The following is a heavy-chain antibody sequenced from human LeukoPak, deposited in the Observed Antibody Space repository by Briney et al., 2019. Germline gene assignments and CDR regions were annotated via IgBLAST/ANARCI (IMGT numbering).Heavy chain of an antibody. D-gene: IGHD5-12*01. CDR2: INHSGST. CDR1: GGSFSGYY. Sequence: SETLSLTCAVYGGSFSGYYWSWIRQPPGKGLEWIGEINHSGSTNYNPSLKSRVTISVDTSKNQFSLKLSSVTAADTAVYYCARLHRRGYSGYDSYYYYYYMDVWGKGTTVTVSS. CDR3: ARLHRRGYSGYDSYYYYYYMDV. J-gene: IGHJ6*03. V-gene: IGHV4-34*01.